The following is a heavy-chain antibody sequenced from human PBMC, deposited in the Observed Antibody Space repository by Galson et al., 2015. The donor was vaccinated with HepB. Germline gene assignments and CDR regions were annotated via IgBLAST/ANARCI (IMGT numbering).Heavy chain of an antibody. CDR2: FDPADGET. V-gene: IGHV1-24*01. Sequence: SVKVSCKVSGYTLTDLSMHWVRQAPGKGLEWMGGFDPADGETIYAQKFQGRVTMTEDTSTDTAYMELSSLRSEDTAVYYCATFYGSGSYYNWGWYFDLWGRGTLATVSS. CDR1: GYTLTDLS. D-gene: IGHD3-10*01. CDR3: ATFYGSGSYYNWGWYFDL. J-gene: IGHJ2*01.